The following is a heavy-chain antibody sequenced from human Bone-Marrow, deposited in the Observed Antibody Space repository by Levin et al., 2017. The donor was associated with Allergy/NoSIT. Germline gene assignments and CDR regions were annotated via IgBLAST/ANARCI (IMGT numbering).Heavy chain of an antibody. V-gene: IGHV3-48*03. CDR3: ARDLPITLVPGSMGPWGQEYYYGMDV. D-gene: IGHD2/OR15-2a*01. J-gene: IGHJ6*02. CDR1: GFIFSTFE. Sequence: PGESLKISCTASGFIFSTFEMNWVRQAPGKGLEWVSYVSAGGNTIYYADSVKGRFTISRDNAKNSLYLQLNSLRAEDTAVYYCARDLPITLVPGSMGPWGQEYYYGMDVWGQGTTVTVS. CDR2: VSAGGNTI.